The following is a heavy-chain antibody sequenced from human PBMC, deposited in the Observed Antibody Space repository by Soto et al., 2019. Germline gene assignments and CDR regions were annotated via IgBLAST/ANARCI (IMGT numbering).Heavy chain of an antibody. D-gene: IGHD6-19*01. J-gene: IGHJ4*02. CDR1: GFTFSASA. CDR3: YASRGIAVAGDIIEY. V-gene: IGHV3-73*01. CDR2: IRSKGNNYAT. Sequence: LRLSCATSGFTFSASAIYWVRQASGKGLEWIGRIRSKGNNYATAYAASVKDRFTISRDDSKTTAYLQMNSLKTEDTAVYYCYASRGIAVAGDIIEYWGQGTQVTVSS.